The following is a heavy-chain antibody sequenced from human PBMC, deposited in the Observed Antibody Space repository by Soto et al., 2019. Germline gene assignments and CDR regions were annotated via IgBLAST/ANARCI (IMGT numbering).Heavy chain of an antibody. V-gene: IGHV1-69*12. CDR3: AREVAADGTFREDVFDI. D-gene: IGHD6-13*01. CDR1: GGTFSNHA. Sequence: QVHLVQSGAEVKKPGSSVKVSCKASGGTFSNHAINWVRQAPGQGLEWMGRIIPIFTTTNYAQKFQGRVTITADESTLTAYMELSSLKHDDTAVYYCAREVAADGTFREDVFDIWGQGTLVTVSS. J-gene: IGHJ3*02. CDR2: IIPIFTTT.